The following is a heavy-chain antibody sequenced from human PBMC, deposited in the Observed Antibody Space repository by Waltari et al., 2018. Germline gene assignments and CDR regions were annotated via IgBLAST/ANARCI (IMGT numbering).Heavy chain of an antibody. CDR3: ATDPGALGYCSGGSCYYVDY. Sequence: EVQLVQSGAEVKKPGATVKISCKVSGYTFTDYYMHWVQQAPGKGLEWMGLVDPEDGETIYAEKFQGRVTITADTSTDTAYMELSSLRSEDTAVYYCATDPGALGYCSGGSCYYVDYWGQGTLVTVSS. CDR1: GYTFTDYY. CDR2: VDPEDGET. V-gene: IGHV1-69-2*01. D-gene: IGHD2-15*01. J-gene: IGHJ4*02.